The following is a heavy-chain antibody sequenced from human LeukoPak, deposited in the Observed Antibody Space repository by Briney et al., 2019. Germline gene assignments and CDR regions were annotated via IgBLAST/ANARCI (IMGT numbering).Heavy chain of an antibody. CDR2: LHYSGST. Sequence: GSLRLSCAASGFTFSHHGMNWVRQAPGKGLEWIGYLHYSGSTNYNPSLKSRVTISGDTSKNQFSLTLNSVTASDTAVYYCARGFRGVHLDYWGQGTLVTVSS. V-gene: IGHV4-59*11. J-gene: IGHJ4*02. CDR3: ARGFRGVHLDY. CDR1: GFTFSHHG. D-gene: IGHD3-10*01.